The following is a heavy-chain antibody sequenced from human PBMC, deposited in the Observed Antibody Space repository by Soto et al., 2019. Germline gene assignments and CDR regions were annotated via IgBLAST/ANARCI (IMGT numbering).Heavy chain of an antibody. CDR2: ISGYNGDT. Sequence: QGQLVQSGPEVKKSGASVKVSCKASGYTFSRYGISWVRQAPGQGLEWMGWISGYNGDTKYAQKVQGRVTMTIDTSTYTAYMELRSLTSDDTAIYYCAKNEQPPYYYYGMDVWGQGTTVTVSS. CDR3: AKNEQPPYYYYGMDV. J-gene: IGHJ6*02. CDR1: GYTFSRYG. V-gene: IGHV1-18*01.